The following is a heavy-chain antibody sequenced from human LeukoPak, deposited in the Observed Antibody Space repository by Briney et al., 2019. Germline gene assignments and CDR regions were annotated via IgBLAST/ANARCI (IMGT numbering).Heavy chain of an antibody. J-gene: IGHJ4*02. CDR1: GYTFTSYY. CDR2: INPSGGST. Sequence: ASVKVSCKASGYTFTSYYMHWVRQAPGQGLEWMGIINPSGGSTSYEPKFQGRVTMTRDMSTSTVYMELSSLRSEDTAVYYWARDSNDRYWSGGSCYSTYYFDYWGQGTLVTVSS. CDR3: ARDSNDRYWSGGSCYSTYYFDY. D-gene: IGHD2-15*01. V-gene: IGHV1-46*01.